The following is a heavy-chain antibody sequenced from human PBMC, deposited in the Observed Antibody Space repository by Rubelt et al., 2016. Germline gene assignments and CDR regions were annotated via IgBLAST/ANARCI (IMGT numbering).Heavy chain of an antibody. V-gene: IGHV3-48*02. D-gene: IGHD6-13*01. J-gene: IGHJ4*02. Sequence: EVQLVESGGGLVQPGGSLRLSCAASGFTVSTNYMSWVRQAPGKGLEWISYITSSSGTIYYADSVKGRFTISRDNGVQSLYLQMNSLGDEDTAVYYCARGGAAASLDYWGQGTQVTVSS. CDR2: ITSSSGTI. CDR1: GFTVSTNY. CDR3: ARGGAAASLDY.